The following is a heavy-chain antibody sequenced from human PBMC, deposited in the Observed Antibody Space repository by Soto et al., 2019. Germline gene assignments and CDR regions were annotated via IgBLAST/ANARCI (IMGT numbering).Heavy chain of an antibody. CDR3: ARGVASSD. CDR2: IIPISGTP. Sequence: QVQLVQSEAEVKKPGSSVKVSCKSSGLTFRSDSISWVRQAPGQGLEWMGGIIPISGTPTYAQKFQGRVTISADESTRTAYMEVTSRTFEDTAVYYCARGVASSDWGQGTLVTVSS. V-gene: IGHV1-69*01. CDR1: GLTFRSDS. J-gene: IGHJ4*02. D-gene: IGHD5-12*01.